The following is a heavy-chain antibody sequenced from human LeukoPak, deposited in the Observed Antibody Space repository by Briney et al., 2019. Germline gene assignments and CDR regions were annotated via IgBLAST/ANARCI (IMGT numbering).Heavy chain of an antibody. V-gene: IGHV1-69*05. Sequence: SVKVSCKASGGTFSSYAISWVRQAPGQGLEWMGGIIPIFGTANYAQKFQGRVTITTDESTSTAYMELSSLRSEDTAVYYCARDRTYCTNGVCYFGSEYYYMDVWGKGTTVTVSS. CDR3: ARDRTYCTNGVCYFGSEYYYMDV. D-gene: IGHD2-8*01. CDR1: GGTFSSYA. J-gene: IGHJ6*03. CDR2: IIPIFGTA.